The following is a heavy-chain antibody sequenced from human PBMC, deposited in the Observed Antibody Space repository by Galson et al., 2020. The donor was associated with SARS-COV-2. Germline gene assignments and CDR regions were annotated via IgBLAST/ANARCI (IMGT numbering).Heavy chain of an antibody. CDR3: ATSPPMVAVAGQRNNWFDP. CDR2: FDPEDGET. CDR1: GYTLTELS. Sequence: ASVKVSCKVSGYTLTELSMHWVRQAPGKGLEWMGGFDPEDGETIYAQKFQGRVTMTEDTSTDTAYMELSSLRSEDTAVYYCATSPPMVAVAGQRNNWFDPWDQGTLVTVSS. J-gene: IGHJ5*02. V-gene: IGHV1-24*01. D-gene: IGHD6-19*01.